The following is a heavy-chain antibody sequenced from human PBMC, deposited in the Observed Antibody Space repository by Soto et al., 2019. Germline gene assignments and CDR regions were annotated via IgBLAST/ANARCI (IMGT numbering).Heavy chain of an antibody. J-gene: IGHJ4*02. V-gene: IGHV3-23*01. Sequence: EVHLLESGGGLVQPGESLRLSCGASGFTFSSCVMSWVRQAPGKGLEWVSCITDSGTGTYYADSVKGRFTISRDNSKNTMELQMNNLRAEETGVYYWAKGLINGRWYAGDWGQRTLVTVSS. CDR1: GFTFSSCV. CDR2: ITDSGTGT. D-gene: IGHD2-15*01. CDR3: AKGLINGRWYAGD.